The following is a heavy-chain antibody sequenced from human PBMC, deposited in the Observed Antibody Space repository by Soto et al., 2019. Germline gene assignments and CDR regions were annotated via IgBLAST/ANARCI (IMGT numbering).Heavy chain of an antibody. Sequence: EVQLLESGGGLVQPGGSLRLSCAASGFTFNNYAMSWVRQAPGKGLEWVSVISGSGQRTSYADSVKGRFTVSRDNSKNTVDLHMKSLRAEDTAVYYCAKDSYHGSGSYITPYYFESWGQGTLITVSS. CDR1: GFTFNNYA. V-gene: IGHV3-23*01. CDR3: AKDSYHGSGSYITPYYFES. D-gene: IGHD3-10*01. J-gene: IGHJ4*02. CDR2: ISGSGQRT.